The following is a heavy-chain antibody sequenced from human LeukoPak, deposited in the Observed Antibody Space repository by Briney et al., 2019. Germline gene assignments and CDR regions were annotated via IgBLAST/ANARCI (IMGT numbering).Heavy chain of an antibody. CDR1: GGSISSSNW. V-gene: IGHV4-4*02. CDR3: ARDRGYCNSDRCIRWHDY. CDR2: IYHSGST. J-gene: IGHJ4*02. Sequence: SGTLSLTCAVSGGSISSSNWWSWVRQPPGKGLEWIGEIYHSGSTNYNPSLKSRVTISVDKSKNQFSLKLSSVTAADTAVYYCARDRGYCNSDRCIRWHDYWGQGTLVTVSS. D-gene: IGHD2/OR15-2a*01.